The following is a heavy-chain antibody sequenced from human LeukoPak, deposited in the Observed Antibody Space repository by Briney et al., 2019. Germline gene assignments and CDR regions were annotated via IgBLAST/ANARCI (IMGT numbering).Heavy chain of an antibody. D-gene: IGHD3-10*01. V-gene: IGHV1-69*04. CDR3: ARDGHYGSGSYFPFDY. CDR2: IIPILGIA. Sequence: SVKVSCKASGGTFSSYAISWVRQAPGQGLEWMGRIIPILGIANYAQKFQGRVTITADKSTSTAYMELSSLRSEDTAVYYCARDGHYGSGSYFPFDYWGQGTLVTVSS. J-gene: IGHJ4*02. CDR1: GGTFSSYA.